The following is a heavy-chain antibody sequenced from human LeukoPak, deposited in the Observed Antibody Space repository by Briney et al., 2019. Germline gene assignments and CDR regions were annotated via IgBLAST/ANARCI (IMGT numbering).Heavy chain of an antibody. CDR1: GFTFSPFW. J-gene: IGHJ5*02. V-gene: IGHV3-74*01. CDR2: VGLDDKST. CDR3: ARYYYDSSGYYFFDP. D-gene: IGHD3-22*01. Sequence: GGSLRLSCATSGFTFSPFWIHWVRQGPGKGLEWVSRVGLDDKSTNYADSVKGRFTISRDNAKSAVYLQMNNLRADDTAVYYCARYYYDSSGYYFFDPWGQGTLVTVSS.